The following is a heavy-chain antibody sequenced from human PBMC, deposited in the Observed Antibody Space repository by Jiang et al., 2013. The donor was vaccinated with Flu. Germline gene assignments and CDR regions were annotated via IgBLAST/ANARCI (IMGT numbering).Heavy chain of an antibody. CDR1: GFSLSTGGMR. J-gene: IGHJ4*02. D-gene: IGHD7-27*01. Sequence: PTQTLTLTCTFSGFSLSTGGMRVSWIRQPPGKALEWLALIDWDDDKYYNTSLKTRLTISKDTSKNQVVLTMTNVDPVDTATYYCARAANWDFDYWGQGTLVTVSS. CDR3: ARAANWDFDY. V-gene: IGHV2-70*01. CDR2: IDWDDDK.